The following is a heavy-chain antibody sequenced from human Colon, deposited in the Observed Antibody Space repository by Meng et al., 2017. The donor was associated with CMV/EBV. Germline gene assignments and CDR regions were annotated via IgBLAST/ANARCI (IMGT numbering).Heavy chain of an antibody. Sequence: GGSLRLSCAASGFTFSNYAMHWVRQAPGKGLEWVAIIWHDGSHKYYVDSVKGRFTISRDNSKNTMSLQPNSLRVEDTAVYYCARDPRNWGLTPWGQGTLVTVSS. CDR1: GFTFSNYA. V-gene: IGHV3-33*01. J-gene: IGHJ5*02. CDR2: IWHDGSHK. CDR3: ARDPRNWGLTP. D-gene: IGHD7-27*01.